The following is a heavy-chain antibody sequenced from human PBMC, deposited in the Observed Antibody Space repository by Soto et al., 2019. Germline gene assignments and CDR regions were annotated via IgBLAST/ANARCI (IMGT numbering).Heavy chain of an antibody. Sequence: ASVKVSCKASGYTFTSYYMHWVRQAPGQGLEWMGIINPSGGSTSYAQKFQGRVTMTRDTSTSTVYMEPSSLRSEDTAVYYCARDQRQLWLNKGSDAFDSWGKGTMVTVSS. CDR3: ARDQRQLWLNKGSDAFDS. V-gene: IGHV1-46*01. D-gene: IGHD5-18*01. J-gene: IGHJ3*02. CDR2: INPSGGST. CDR1: GYTFTSYY.